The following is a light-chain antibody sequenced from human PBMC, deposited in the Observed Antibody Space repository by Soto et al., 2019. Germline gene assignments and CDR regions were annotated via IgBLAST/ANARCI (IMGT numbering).Light chain of an antibody. Sequence: EIELTQSPGTLSLSPGERATVSCRASQTVSSSYLAWYQQKPGQAPRLLIYGASSRATGIPDRFSGSGSGTDFTLTIGRLEPEDFAVYYCQQYGTVSWTFGQGTKVDIK. CDR1: QTVSSSY. CDR3: QQYGTVSWT. V-gene: IGKV3-20*01. J-gene: IGKJ1*01. CDR2: GAS.